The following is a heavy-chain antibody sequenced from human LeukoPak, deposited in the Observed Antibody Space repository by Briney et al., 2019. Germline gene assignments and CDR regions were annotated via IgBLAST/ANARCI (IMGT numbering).Heavy chain of an antibody. D-gene: IGHD5-12*01. V-gene: IGHV3-30-3*01. CDR2: ISYDGSNK. Sequence: LPGGSLRLSCAASGFTFSSYAMHWVRQAPGKGLEWVAVISYDGSNKYYADSVKGRFTISRDNSKNTLYLQMNSLRVEDTAVYYCAPDPNKWLRNYWGQGTLVTVSS. CDR3: APDPNKWLRNY. J-gene: IGHJ4*02. CDR1: GFTFSSYA.